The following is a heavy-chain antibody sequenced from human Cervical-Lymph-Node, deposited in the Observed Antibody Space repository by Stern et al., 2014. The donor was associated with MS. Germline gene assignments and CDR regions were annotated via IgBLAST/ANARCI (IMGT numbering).Heavy chain of an antibody. CDR3: ARERGYCSGGRCHPYYFDY. D-gene: IGHD2-15*01. Sequence: VQLVESGGGLVQPGRSLRLSCAPSGFTFSHFALHWVRQSPGKGLEWVAFISHDGAEEYYADSVKARLTIARDNSNNALYLQMTSMRTEDTAMYVCARERGYCSGGRCHPYYFDYWGQGTLVTVSS. V-gene: IGHV3-30*04. CDR1: GFTFSHFA. CDR2: ISHDGAEE. J-gene: IGHJ4*02.